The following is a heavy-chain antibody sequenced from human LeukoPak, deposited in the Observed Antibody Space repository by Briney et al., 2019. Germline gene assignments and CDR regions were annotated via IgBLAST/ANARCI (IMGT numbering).Heavy chain of an antibody. D-gene: IGHD1-26*01. V-gene: IGHV3-30*18. Sequence: AGRYLRLSCAASGFTFSTYGMDWVRQAPGKGLEWVAVISNDGSNQDYVDFVKGRFTISRDNSKNTLYLQMNSLRAEDTAIYYCVKGNSGSYYGAFDIWGQGTMVTVSS. J-gene: IGHJ3*02. CDR1: GFTFSTYG. CDR2: ISNDGSNQ. CDR3: VKGNSGSYYGAFDI.